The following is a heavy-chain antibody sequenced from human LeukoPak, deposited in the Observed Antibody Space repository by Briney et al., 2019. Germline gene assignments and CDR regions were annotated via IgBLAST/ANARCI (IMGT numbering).Heavy chain of an antibody. V-gene: IGHV3-21*01. D-gene: IGHD6-19*01. J-gene: IGHJ6*02. CDR3: AKEASSGWPYYYYYGMDV. Sequence: GGSLRLSCAASGFTFSSYSMNWVRQAPGKGLEWVSSISSSSSYIYYADSVKGRFTISRDNSKNTLYLQMNSLRAEDTAVYYCAKEASSGWPYYYYYGMDVWGQGTTVTVSS. CDR1: GFTFSSYS. CDR2: ISSSSSYI.